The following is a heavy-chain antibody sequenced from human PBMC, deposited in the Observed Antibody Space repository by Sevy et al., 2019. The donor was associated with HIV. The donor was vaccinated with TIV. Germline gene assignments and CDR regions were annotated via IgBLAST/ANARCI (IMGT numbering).Heavy chain of an antibody. V-gene: IGHV6-1*01. J-gene: IGHJ3*01. D-gene: IGHD6-19*01. CDR3: ARQKNSGFDV. Sequence: KQSQTLSLTCAISGDSVSRTDVAWNWIRQSPSRGIEWLGRTWYASKWYNDYAISVKSRLTINPDTTRNQVYLHLSSVTPEDTAVYYCARQKNSGFDVWGQGTVVTVSS. CDR1: GDSVSRTDVA. CDR2: TWYASKWYN.